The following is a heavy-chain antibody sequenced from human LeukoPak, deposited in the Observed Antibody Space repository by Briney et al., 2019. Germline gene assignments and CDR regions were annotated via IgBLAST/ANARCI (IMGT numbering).Heavy chain of an antibody. V-gene: IGHV4-61*01. CDR2: IYYTGST. D-gene: IGHD5-18*01. CDR1: GGSVSSASDY. J-gene: IGHJ4*02. CDR3: AREGAVDTAMGFED. Sequence: SETLSLTCTVSGGSVSSASDYWSWIRQPPGKGPEWIGYIYYTGSTIHNPSLKSRVTILLDTSKNQFSLKLKSVTAADTAVYYCAREGAVDTAMGFEDWGQGTLVTVSS.